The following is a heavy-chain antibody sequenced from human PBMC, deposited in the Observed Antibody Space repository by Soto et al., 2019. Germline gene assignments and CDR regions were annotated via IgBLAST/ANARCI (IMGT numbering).Heavy chain of an antibody. CDR1: GGSISSSSYY. V-gene: IGHV4-39*01. CDR3: AGGTRVVPSATLVS. D-gene: IGHD2-2*01. Sequence: QLQLQESGPGLVKPSETRSLTCTVSGGSISSSSYYWGWIRQPPGNGLEWIGSIYYSGSTYYNPSLKSRVTIYVDTSKNRFSLKLSSVTAADTAVYYCAGGTRVVPSATLVSWGQGTLVTVSS. J-gene: IGHJ4*02. CDR2: IYYSGST.